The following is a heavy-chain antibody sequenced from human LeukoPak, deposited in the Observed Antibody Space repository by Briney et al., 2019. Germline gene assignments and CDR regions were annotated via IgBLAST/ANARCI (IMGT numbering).Heavy chain of an antibody. V-gene: IGHV1-2*02. D-gene: IGHD6-19*01. Sequence: ASVKVSCKGSGYTFTGYYMHWVRQAPGQGLEWMGWINPNSGGTNYAQKFQGRVTMTRDTSISTAYMELSRLRSDDTAVYYCANLAVAGPPFDYWGQGTLVTVSS. CDR3: ANLAVAGPPFDY. CDR2: INPNSGGT. CDR1: GYTFTGYY. J-gene: IGHJ4*02.